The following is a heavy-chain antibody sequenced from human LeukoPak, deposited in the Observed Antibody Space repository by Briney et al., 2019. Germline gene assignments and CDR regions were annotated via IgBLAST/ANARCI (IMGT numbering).Heavy chain of an antibody. CDR3: ARDSSSGFDY. D-gene: IGHD6-6*01. J-gene: IGHJ4*02. CDR1: GFTFSSYS. V-gene: IGHV3-21*01. CDR2: ISSSISYI. Sequence: PGGSLRLSCAASGFTFSSYSMNWVRQPPGKGLEWASSISSSISYIYYADSVKGRFTISRDNAKNSLYLQMNSLRAEDTAVYYCARDSSSGFDYWGQGTLVTVSS.